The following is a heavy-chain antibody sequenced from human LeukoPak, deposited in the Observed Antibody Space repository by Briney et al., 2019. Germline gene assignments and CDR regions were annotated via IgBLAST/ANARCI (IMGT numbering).Heavy chain of an antibody. V-gene: IGHV4-39*01. D-gene: IGHD2-21*01. CDR2: IYYSGST. CDR1: GGSISSSSYY. J-gene: IGHJ3*02. Sequence: SETLSLTCTVSGGSISSSSYYWGWIRQPPGKGLEWIGSIYYSGSTYYNPSLKSRVTISVDTSKNQFSLKLSSVTAADTAVYYCARPPRVCGGDCGAFDIWGQGTMVTVSS. CDR3: ARPPRVCGGDCGAFDI.